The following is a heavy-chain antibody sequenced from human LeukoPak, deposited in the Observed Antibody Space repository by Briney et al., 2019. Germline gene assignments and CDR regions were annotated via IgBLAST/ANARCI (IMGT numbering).Heavy chain of an antibody. CDR3: ARARGTFWSGYGYFFYYMDV. J-gene: IGHJ6*03. V-gene: IGHV3-48*01. CDR1: GFTFSSYS. D-gene: IGHD3-3*01. Sequence: PGGSLRLSCAASGFTFSSYSMNWVRQAPGKGLEWVSYISSSTSTIYYADSVKGRFTISRDNAKNSLYLQMNSLRAEDTAVYYCARARGTFWSGYGYFFYYMDVWGKGTTVTVSS. CDR2: ISSSTSTI.